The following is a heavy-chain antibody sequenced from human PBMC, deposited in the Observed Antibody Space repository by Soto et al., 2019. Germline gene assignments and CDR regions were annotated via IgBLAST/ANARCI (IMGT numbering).Heavy chain of an antibody. J-gene: IGHJ6*02. D-gene: IGHD2-15*01. V-gene: IGHV4-31*03. Sequence: TLCRTGRLSGASITGAYYWDWIRQHPGKGLEWIGSIHYRGSTYYNPSLKTRITISLDRSNNQFSLNLSSVTAADTAVYYCARVRDSFGLDVWGQGTKVTVYS. CDR3: ARVRDSFGLDV. CDR2: IHYRGST. CDR1: GASITGAYY.